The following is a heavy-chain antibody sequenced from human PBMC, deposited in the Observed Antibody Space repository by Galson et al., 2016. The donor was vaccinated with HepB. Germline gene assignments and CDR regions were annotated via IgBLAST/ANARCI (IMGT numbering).Heavy chain of an antibody. J-gene: IGHJ4*02. CDR3: ARASRTGDRYYFDY. Sequence: ETLSLTCAVSGGSVSSSDWWSWVRQPPGQGLEWIGQIFHTGRVNYTPSLASRVTISVDTSNNQFSLRLSSVTAADTAVYYCARASRTGDRYYFDYWGQGTLVTVSS. V-gene: IGHV4-4*02. D-gene: IGHD1-1*01. CDR2: IFHTGRV. CDR1: GGSVSSSDW.